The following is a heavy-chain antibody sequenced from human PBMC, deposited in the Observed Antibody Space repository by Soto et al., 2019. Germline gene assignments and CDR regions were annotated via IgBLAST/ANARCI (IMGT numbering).Heavy chain of an antibody. CDR2: INPRGLFT. V-gene: IGHV1-46*01. Sequence: QVQLVQSGAEVKKPGASVKVSCKASGYTFTSYNIHWVRQAPGQGLELVGMINPRGLFTTYAQKFRGKVTMTGDTSTSVVYMELTNLRSEATAMYYCARAARLFGELFRFDPWGQGTLVSVSS. CDR1: GYTFTSYN. CDR3: ARAARLFGELFRFDP. J-gene: IGHJ5*02. D-gene: IGHD3-10*02.